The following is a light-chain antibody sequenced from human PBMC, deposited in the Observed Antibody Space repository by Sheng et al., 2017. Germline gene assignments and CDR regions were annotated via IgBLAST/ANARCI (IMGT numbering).Light chain of an antibody. CDR2: GAS. CDR1: QGIANS. J-gene: IGKJ4*01. CDR3: QQYYSTPLT. V-gene: IGKV1-NL1*01. Sequence: DIQMTQSPSSLSASVGGRVTFTCRASQGIANSLTWYQQKPGKAPKLLLYGASKLESGVPSRFSGSGSGTDYTLTISSLQPEDFATYYCQQYYSTPLTFGGGTKVEIK.